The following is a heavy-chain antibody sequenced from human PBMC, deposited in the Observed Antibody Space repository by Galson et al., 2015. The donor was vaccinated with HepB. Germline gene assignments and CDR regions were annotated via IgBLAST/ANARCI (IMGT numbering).Heavy chain of an antibody. CDR2: INPSGGST. V-gene: IGHV1-46*01. J-gene: IGHJ4*02. Sequence: SVKVSCKASGYTLARYSISWVRQAPGQGLEWMGWINPSGGSTSYAQMFQGRVTMTRDTSTSTVYMELSSLRFEDTAVYYCARSPLGRGLRLGYFDYWGQGNLVTVSS. CDR3: ARSPLGRGLRLGYFDY. D-gene: IGHD3-16*01. CDR1: GYTLARYS.